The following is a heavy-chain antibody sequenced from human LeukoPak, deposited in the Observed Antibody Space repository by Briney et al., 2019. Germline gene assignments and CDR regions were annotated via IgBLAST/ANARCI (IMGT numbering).Heavy chain of an antibody. CDR3: ARGVGYYYDSSGYYHSY. J-gene: IGHJ4*02. D-gene: IGHD3-22*01. CDR1: GYTFTSYD. V-gene: IGHV1-8*01. CDR2: MNPNSGNT. Sequence: GASVKVSCKASGYTFTSYDINWVGQATGQGLEWMGWMNPNSGNTGYAKKFQGRVTMTRNTAISTAYMELSSRRAKDTAVYYCARGVGYYYDSSGYYHSYWGQGTLVTVSS.